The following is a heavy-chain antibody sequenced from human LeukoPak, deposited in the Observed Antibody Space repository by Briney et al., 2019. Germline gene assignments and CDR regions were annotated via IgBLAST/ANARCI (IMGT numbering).Heavy chain of an antibody. J-gene: IGHJ4*02. CDR3: CGIDYDILTGYYNDY. CDR1: GGSISSYY. Sequence: SETLSLTCTVSGGSISSYYWSWIRQPPGKELEWIGYIYYSGSTNYNPSLKSRVTISVDTSKNQFSLKLSSVTAADTAVYYCCGIDYDILTGYYNDYWGQGTLVTVSS. D-gene: IGHD3-9*01. CDR2: IYYSGST. V-gene: IGHV4-59*08.